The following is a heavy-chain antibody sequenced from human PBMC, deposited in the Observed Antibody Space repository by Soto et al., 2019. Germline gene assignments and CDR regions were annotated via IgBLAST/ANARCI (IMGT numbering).Heavy chain of an antibody. J-gene: IGHJ6*02. CDR2: IKQDGSEK. D-gene: IGHD3-22*01. CDR3: ARFYYDSSGYLPSPYYYYYGMDV. CDR1: GFTLSSYW. V-gene: IGHV3-7*04. Sequence: PGGSLRLSCAASGFTLSSYWMSWVRQAPGKGLEWVANIKQDGSEKYYVDSVKGRFTISRDNAKNSLYLQMNSLRAEDTAVYYCARFYYDSSGYLPSPYYYYYGMDVWGQGTTVTVSS.